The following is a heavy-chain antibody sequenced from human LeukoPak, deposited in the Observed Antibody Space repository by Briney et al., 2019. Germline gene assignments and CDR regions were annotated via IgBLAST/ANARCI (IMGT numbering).Heavy chain of an antibody. V-gene: IGHV1-8*01. J-gene: IGHJ4*02. CDR2: MNPNSGNT. CDR1: GYTFTSYD. CDR3: ARGGAKIDFWSGYRGAHFDY. Sequence: ASVKVSCKASGYTFTSYDINWVRQATGQGLEWMGWMNPNSGNTGYAQKFQGRVTMTRNTSISTDYMELSSLRSEDTAVYYCARGGAKIDFWSGYRGAHFDYWGQGTLVTASS. D-gene: IGHD3-3*01.